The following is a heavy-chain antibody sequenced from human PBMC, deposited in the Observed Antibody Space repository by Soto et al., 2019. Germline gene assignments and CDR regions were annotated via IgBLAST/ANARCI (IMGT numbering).Heavy chain of an antibody. Sequence: GASVKVSCKASGGTFSSYAISWVRQAPGQGLEWMGGTIPIFGTANYAQKFQGRVTITADESTSTAYMELSSLRSEDTAVYYCARLVNFFCKIGHHSGAFVVSGKRTMVT. CDR3: ARLVNFFCKIGHHSGAFVV. J-gene: IGHJ3*01. CDR1: GGTFSSYA. D-gene: IGHD2-21*01. V-gene: IGHV1-69*13. CDR2: TIPIFGTA.